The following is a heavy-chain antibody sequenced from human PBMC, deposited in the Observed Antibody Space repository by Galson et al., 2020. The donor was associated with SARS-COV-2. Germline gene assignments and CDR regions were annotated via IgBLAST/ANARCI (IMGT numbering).Heavy chain of an antibody. CDR3: GRTLVEMATPGAYYYYGMDV. D-gene: IGHD5-12*01. CDR1: GFSLSTSGMC. J-gene: IGHJ6*02. Sequence: ESGPTLVKPTQTLTLTCTFSGFSLSTSGMCVSWIRQPPGKALEWLARIDWDDDKYYSTSLKTRLTISKDTSKNQVVLTMTNMDPVDTATYYCGRTLVEMATPGAYYYYGMDVLGQGTTVTVSS. V-gene: IGHV2-70*11. CDR2: IDWDDDK.